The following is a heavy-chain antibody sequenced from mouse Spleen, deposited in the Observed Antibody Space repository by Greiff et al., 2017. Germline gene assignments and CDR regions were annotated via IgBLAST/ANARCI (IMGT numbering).Heavy chain of an antibody. J-gene: IGHJ3*01. V-gene: IGHV1-14*01. CDR2: INPYNDGT. CDR1: GYTFTSYV. CDR3: ARARDYDGLAY. Sequence: EVQLVESGPELVKPGASVKMSCKASGYTFTSYVMHWVKQKPGQGLEWIGYINPYNDGTKYNEKFKGKATLTSDKSSSTAYMELSSLTSEDSAVYYCARARDYDGLAYWGQGTLVTVSA. D-gene: IGHD2-4*01.